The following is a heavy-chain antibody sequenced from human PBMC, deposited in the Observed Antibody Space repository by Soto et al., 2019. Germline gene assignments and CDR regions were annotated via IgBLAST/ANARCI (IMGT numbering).Heavy chain of an antibody. Sequence: EVQLLESGGGLVQPGGSLRLSCAASGFTFSSYAMSWVRQAPGKGLEWVSAIRVSGGSTYYADSVKGRFTISRDNSKNTLYLQMNSLRAEDTAVYYCAKGSGSSWFSSWGQGTLVTVSS. CDR2: IRVSGGST. CDR3: AKGSGSSWFSS. V-gene: IGHV3-23*01. CDR1: GFTFSSYA. J-gene: IGHJ4*02. D-gene: IGHD6-13*01.